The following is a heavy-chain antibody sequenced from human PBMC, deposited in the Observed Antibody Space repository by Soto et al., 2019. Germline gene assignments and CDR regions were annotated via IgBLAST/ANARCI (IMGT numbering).Heavy chain of an antibody. J-gene: IGHJ4*02. CDR3: ARTTMVRGVKIDY. CDR1: GFTFSSYS. V-gene: IGHV3-48*02. D-gene: IGHD3-10*01. Sequence: EVQLVESGGGLVQPGGSLRLSCAASGFTFSSYSMNWVRQAPGKGLEWVSYISSSSSTIYYADSVKGRFTISRDNAKNSLYLQMNCLRDEDTAVYYCARTTMVRGVKIDYWGQGTLVTVSS. CDR2: ISSSSSTI.